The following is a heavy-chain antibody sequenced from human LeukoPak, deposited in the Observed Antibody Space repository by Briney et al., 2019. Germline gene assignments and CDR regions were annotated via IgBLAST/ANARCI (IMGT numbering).Heavy chain of an antibody. CDR1: GGSISSYY. CDR3: ARELLWFGTYYFDY. Sequence: PSETLSLTCTVSGGSISSYYWSWIRQPPGKGLEWIGYIYYSGSTNYNPSLKSRVTISVDTSKNQFSLKLSSVTAADTAVYYCARELLWFGTYYFDYWGQGTLVTVSS. V-gene: IGHV4-59*08. CDR2: IYYSGST. D-gene: IGHD3-10*01. J-gene: IGHJ4*02.